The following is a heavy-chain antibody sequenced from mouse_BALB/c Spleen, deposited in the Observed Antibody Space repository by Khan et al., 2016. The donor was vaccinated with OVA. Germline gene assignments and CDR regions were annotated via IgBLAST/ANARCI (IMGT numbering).Heavy chain of an antibody. Sequence: VQLKESGAELAKPGASVKMSCTASGYTFTSYWMHWIKQRPGQGLEWIGYINPTSGYTDYNQKFKDKATLTADKSSSTAYMQLGSLTSDDSAVYYCARDRIDYWGQGTALTVSS. CDR3: ARDRIDY. CDR1: GYTFTSYW. V-gene: IGHV1-7*01. J-gene: IGHJ2*01. CDR2: INPTSGYT.